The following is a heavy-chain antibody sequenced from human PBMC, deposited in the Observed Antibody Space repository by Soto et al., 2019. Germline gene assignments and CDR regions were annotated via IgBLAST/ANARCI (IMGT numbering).Heavy chain of an antibody. J-gene: IGHJ4*02. CDR1: GFTCADYS. CDR3: AKDMFGSSGLFYFDD. V-gene: IGHV3-9*01. Sequence: HPXRALRPTWPAAGFTCADYSMHWVRQAPGKGLEWVSGISWNSGSIGYADSVKGRFTISRDNAKNSLYLQMNSLRAEDTALYYCAKDMFGSSGLFYFDDWGQGTLVTVSS. CDR2: ISWNSGSI. D-gene: IGHD6-19*01.